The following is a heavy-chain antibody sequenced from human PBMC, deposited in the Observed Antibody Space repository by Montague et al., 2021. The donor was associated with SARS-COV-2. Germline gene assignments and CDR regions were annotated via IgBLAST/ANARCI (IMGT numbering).Heavy chain of an antibody. J-gene: IGHJ6*04. CDR1: GGSISSYCYF. CDR3: SRVISISSWVRQPAPV. V-gene: IGHV4-39*01. Sequence: SETLSLTCTVSGGSISSYCYFWGWIRQPKGKGLEWIGSLYYSRSTYSNPSRQIPVTISVDTSKNQFSLKLSSVTAADTAVYYCSRVISISSWVRQPAPVWGKGTTVTVSS. D-gene: IGHD6-6*01. CDR2: LYYSRST.